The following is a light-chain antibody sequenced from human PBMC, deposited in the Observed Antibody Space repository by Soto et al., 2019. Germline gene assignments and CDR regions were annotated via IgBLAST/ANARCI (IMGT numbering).Light chain of an antibody. V-gene: IGLV1-40*01. J-gene: IGLJ1*01. CDR3: CSYAGSYSYV. CDR1: RSNIGAGYD. CDR2: DNS. Sequence: QSVLTQPPSLSGAPGQRVTISCTGSRSNIGAGYDVHWYQHLPGTAPKVLIFDNSNRPSGVPDRFSGSKSGNTASLTISGLQAEDEADYYCCSYAGSYSYVFGTGTKLTVL.